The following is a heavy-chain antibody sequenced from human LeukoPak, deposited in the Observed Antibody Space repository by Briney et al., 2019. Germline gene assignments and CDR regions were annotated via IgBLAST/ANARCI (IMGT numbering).Heavy chain of an antibody. V-gene: IGHV3-30*04. CDR1: GFTFRTYP. Sequence: PGGSLRLSCAAFGFTFRTYPIHWVRQAPGKGLEWVAVLSYDGSTTYYADSVKGRFTFSRGSSENTVFLQMNSLRAEDSAVYYCAKSLEMATVMSAFDYWGQGTLVTVSS. D-gene: IGHD5-24*01. CDR3: AKSLEMATVMSAFDY. CDR2: LSYDGSTT. J-gene: IGHJ4*02.